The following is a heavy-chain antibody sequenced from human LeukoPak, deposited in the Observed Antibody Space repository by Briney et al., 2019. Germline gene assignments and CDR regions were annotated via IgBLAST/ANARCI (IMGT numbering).Heavy chain of an antibody. CDR2: VGIAGNT. V-gene: IGHV3-13*01. Sequence: GGSLRLSCAASGFTFSNYEMHWVRLVLGKGLEWVSAVGIAGNTFYAGSVKGRFTISRENAKNSFHLQMNSLGAGDTAVYYCAREGSLSSSDAFDIWGQGTMVTVSS. J-gene: IGHJ3*02. D-gene: IGHD6-6*01. CDR3: AREGSLSSSDAFDI. CDR1: GFTFSNYE.